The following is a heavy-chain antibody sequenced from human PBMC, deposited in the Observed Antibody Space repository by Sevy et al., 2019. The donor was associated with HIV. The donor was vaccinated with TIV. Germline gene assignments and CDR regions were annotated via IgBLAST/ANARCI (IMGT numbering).Heavy chain of an antibody. CDR2: TYYRSKWYN. D-gene: IGHD1-26*01. CDR1: GDSVSSNSAA. CDR3: ARDRWELLHNYFDY. Sequence: QSQTLSLTCAISGDSVSSNSAAWNWIRQSPSRGLEWLGRTYYRSKWYNEYAVSVKSRITINPNTSKNQFSLQLNSVTPEDTAVYYCARDRWELLHNYFDYWGQGTLVTVSS. V-gene: IGHV6-1*01. J-gene: IGHJ4*02.